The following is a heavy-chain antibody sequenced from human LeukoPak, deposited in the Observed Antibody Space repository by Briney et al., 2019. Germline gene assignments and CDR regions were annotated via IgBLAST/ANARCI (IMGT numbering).Heavy chain of an antibody. CDR1: GYSFTSYD. CDR3: ARVTRYYYGMDV. J-gene: IGHJ6*02. V-gene: IGHV1-8*01. Sequence: ASVKVSCKASGYSFTSYDINWVRQATGQGLEWMGRMNPNSGNTGYAQKFQGRVTMTRNTSISTAYMELSSLRSEDTAVYYCARVTRYYYGMDVWGQGTTVTVSS. CDR2: MNPNSGNT. D-gene: IGHD1-14*01.